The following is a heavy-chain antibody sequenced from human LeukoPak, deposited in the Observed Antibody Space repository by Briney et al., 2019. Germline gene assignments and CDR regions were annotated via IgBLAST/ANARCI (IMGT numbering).Heavy chain of an antibody. V-gene: IGHV4-59*01. CDR1: GFTFSSYA. CDR3: AGHRHYYDSSGYYYFDY. J-gene: IGHJ4*02. Sequence: PGGSLRLSCAASGFTFSSYAMSWVRQPPGKGLEWIGYIYYSGSTNYNPSLKSRVTISVDTSKNQFSLKLSSVTAADTAVYYRAGHRHYYDSSGYYYFDYWGQGTLVTVSS. D-gene: IGHD3-22*01. CDR2: IYYSGST.